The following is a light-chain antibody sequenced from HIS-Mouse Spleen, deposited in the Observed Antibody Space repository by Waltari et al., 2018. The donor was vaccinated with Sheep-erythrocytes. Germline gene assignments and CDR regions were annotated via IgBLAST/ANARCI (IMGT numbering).Light chain of an antibody. Sequence: QSALTQPASVSGSPGQSITISCTGTSSDVGGYNYVSWSQQHPGKAPKLMIYEVSNRPSGVPNRFAGSTSGNTASLTISGLQAEDEADYCCSSYTSSSTLVVFGGGTKLTGL. CDR3: SSYTSSSTLVV. CDR1: SSDVGGYNY. V-gene: IGLV2-14*01. CDR2: EVS. J-gene: IGLJ2*01.